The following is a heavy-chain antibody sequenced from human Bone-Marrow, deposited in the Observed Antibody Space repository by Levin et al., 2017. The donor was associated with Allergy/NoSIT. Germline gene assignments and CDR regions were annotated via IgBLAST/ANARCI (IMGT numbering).Heavy chain of an antibody. J-gene: IGHJ2*01. CDR3: ARGLMSPLGAADL. CDR2: MNPNNGDT. D-gene: IGHD3-10*01. Sequence: GESLKISCKASGYTFTGFDINWVRQGTGQELEWMGWMNPNNGDTLYAQKFQGRVAMTKSTSISTAFLELHSLTSDDPAVYYCARGLMSPLGAADLWGRGTLVTVSS. V-gene: IGHV1-8*01. CDR1: GYTFTGFD.